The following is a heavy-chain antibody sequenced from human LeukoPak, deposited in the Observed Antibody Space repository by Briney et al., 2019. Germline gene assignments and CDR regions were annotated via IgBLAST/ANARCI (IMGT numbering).Heavy chain of an antibody. CDR3: AKDGLYFDGSTHIYYFDS. Sequence: AGGSLRLSCAASGFSFGGYAMTWVRQAPGKGLEWVASITYNGAATYYLDSVKARFTISRDNSRGTLYLQMDSLTAEDTALYYCAKDGLYFDGSTHIYYFDSWGQGTLVAVSS. J-gene: IGHJ4*02. CDR2: ITYNGAAT. D-gene: IGHD3-9*01. V-gene: IGHV3-23*01. CDR1: GFSFGGYA.